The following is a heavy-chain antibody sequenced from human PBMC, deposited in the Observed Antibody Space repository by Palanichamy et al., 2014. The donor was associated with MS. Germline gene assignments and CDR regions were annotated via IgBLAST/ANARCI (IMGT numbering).Heavy chain of an antibody. J-gene: IGHJ4*02. CDR3: ARDLGSGSYLGGFDY. D-gene: IGHD1-26*01. Sequence: QVQLVQSGAEVKKPGASVKVSCKASGYTFTSYAISWVRQAPGQGLEWMGWISAYNGNTNYAQKLQGRVTMTTDTSTSTAYMELRSLGSDDTAVYYCARDLGSGSYLGGFDYWGQGTLVTVSS. CDR1: GYTFTSYA. V-gene: IGHV1-18*01. CDR2: ISAYNGNT.